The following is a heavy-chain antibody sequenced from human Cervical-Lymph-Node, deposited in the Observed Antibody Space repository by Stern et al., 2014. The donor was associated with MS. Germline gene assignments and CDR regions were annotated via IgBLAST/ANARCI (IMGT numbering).Heavy chain of an antibody. CDR3: ARDGEYSSTWYIVGY. Sequence: QLQLQESGPGLVKPSQTLSLTCSVSGGSISSGSHYWSWIRQPAGKGLERIGRIYRSGPPKYTPSLKSRVTIPLDTSKKEFPLTLSSVTAADTAVYYCARDGEYSSTWYIVGYWGQGTLVTVSS. D-gene: IGHD6-13*01. V-gene: IGHV4-61*02. CDR1: GGSISSGSHY. J-gene: IGHJ4*02. CDR2: IYRSGPP.